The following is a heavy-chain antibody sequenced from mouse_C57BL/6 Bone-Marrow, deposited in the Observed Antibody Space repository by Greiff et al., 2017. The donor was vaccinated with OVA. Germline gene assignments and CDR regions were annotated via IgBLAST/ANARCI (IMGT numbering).Heavy chain of an antibody. CDR2: INPNSGST. CDR1: GYTFTSYW. CDR3: ARPPLYYAADY. D-gene: IGHD2-1*01. Sequence: QVQLQQPGAELVKPGASVKLSCKASGYTFTSYWMHWVKQRPGQGLEWIGMINPNSGSTNYNEKFKNKATLTVDKSSSTAYMQLSSLTSEDAAVYYCARPPLYYAADYWGQGTTLTVSS. V-gene: IGHV1-64*01. J-gene: IGHJ2*01.